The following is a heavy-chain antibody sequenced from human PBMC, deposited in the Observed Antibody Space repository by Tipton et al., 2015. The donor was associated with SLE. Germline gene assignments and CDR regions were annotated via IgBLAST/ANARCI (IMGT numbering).Heavy chain of an antibody. V-gene: IGHV4-31*03. J-gene: IGHJ4*02. CDR1: GGSISSGGHY. Sequence: TLSLTCTVSGGSISSGGHYWSWIRQHPMKGLEWIGYIYYSGSTYYNPSLKSRVTISVDTSKNQFSLKLSSVTAADTAVYYCARSKGSSSWYVLFDYWGQGTLVTVSS. D-gene: IGHD6-13*01. CDR3: ARSKGSSSWYVLFDY. CDR2: IYYSGST.